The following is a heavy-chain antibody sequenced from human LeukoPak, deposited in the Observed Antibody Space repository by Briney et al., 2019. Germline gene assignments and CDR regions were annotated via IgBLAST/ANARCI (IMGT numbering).Heavy chain of an antibody. V-gene: IGHV1-69*06. J-gene: IGHJ4*02. Sequence: EASVKVSCKASGGTFSSYAISWVRQAPGQGLEWMGGIIPIFGTANYAQKFQGRVTITADKSTSTAYMELSSLRSEDTAVYYCARDKYRSLLLRDNYFDYWGQGTLVTVSS. CDR2: IIPIFGTA. CDR1: GGTFSSYA. D-gene: IGHD2-15*01. CDR3: ARDKYRSLLLRDNYFDY.